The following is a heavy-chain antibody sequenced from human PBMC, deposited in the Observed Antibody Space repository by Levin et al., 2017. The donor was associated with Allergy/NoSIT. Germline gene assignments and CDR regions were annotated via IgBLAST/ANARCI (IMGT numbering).Heavy chain of an antibody. Sequence: SQTLSLTCTVSGGSISSAYWSWIRQPPGKGLEWIGYIYNSGSTNYNPSLKSRVTISVDTSKNQFSLKLSSVTAADTAVYYCARRFCGGGTCYFGAHGMDVWGQGTTVTVSS. CDR3: ARRFCGGGTCYFGAHGMDV. CDR1: GGSISSAY. D-gene: IGHD2-15*01. J-gene: IGHJ6*02. CDR2: IYNSGST. V-gene: IGHV4-59*08.